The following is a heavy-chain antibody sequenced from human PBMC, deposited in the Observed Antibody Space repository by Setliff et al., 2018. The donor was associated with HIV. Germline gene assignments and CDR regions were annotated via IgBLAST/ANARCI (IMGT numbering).Heavy chain of an antibody. J-gene: IGHJ4*02. Sequence: ASVKVSCKVSGFTLTELSMHWVRQAPGKGLEWMGSFNPEDGKTIYAQKFQGRVTMIEDTSTDTAYMELSSLRSEDAAVYYCTTGLPLFCSGGSCLFDFWGQGTLVTVSS. V-gene: IGHV1-24*01. CDR2: FNPEDGKT. CDR1: GFTLTELS. D-gene: IGHD2-15*01. CDR3: TTGLPLFCSGGSCLFDF.